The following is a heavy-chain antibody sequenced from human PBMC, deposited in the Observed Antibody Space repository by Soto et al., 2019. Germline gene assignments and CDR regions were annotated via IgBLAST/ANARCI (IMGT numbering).Heavy chain of an antibody. CDR3: ARVLFYCTNGVCYHDAFDI. D-gene: IGHD2-8*01. V-gene: IGHV4-31*03. CDR1: GGSISSGGHY. CDR2: IYYSGST. Sequence: QVQLQESGPGLVKPSQTLSLTCTVSGGSISSGGHYWSWIRQHPGKGLEWIGYIYYSGSTYYNPSLKSRVTISVDTSKNQFSLKLSSVTAADTAVYYCARVLFYCTNGVCYHDAFDIWGQGTMVTVSS. J-gene: IGHJ3*02.